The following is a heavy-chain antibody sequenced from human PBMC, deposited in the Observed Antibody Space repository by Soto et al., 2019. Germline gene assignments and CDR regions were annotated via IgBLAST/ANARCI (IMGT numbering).Heavy chain of an antibody. CDR3: AHRIAAPGRTLDY. CDR1: GFSLRTDAVG. Sequence: QITLKESGPPLVRPTQTLTLTCTVSGFSLRTDAVGVAWIRQSPGKALEWIGIIYWNGEKRYKSSLQTRLTITRDTSKNQVVLTMTDMAPLDTATYFCAHRIAAPGRTLDYWGQGVLVTVSS. V-gene: IGHV2-5*01. CDR2: IYWNGEK. D-gene: IGHD6-13*01. J-gene: IGHJ4*02.